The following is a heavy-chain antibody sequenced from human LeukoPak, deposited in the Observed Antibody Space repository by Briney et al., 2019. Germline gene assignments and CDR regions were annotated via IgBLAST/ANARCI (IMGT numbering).Heavy chain of an antibody. CDR1: GGSISSYY. CDR3: ARVVGVAGTYLDY. D-gene: IGHD6-19*01. CDR2: IYYSGST. J-gene: IGHJ4*02. Sequence: SETLSLTCTVSGGSISSYYWSWIRQPPGKGLEWIGYIYYSGSTNYNPSLKSRVTISVDTSKNQFSLKLSSVTAADTAVYYCARVVGVAGTYLDYWGQGTLVTVSS. V-gene: IGHV4-59*01.